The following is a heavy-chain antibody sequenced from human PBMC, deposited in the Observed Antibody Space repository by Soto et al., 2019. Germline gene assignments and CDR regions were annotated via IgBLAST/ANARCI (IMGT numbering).Heavy chain of an antibody. CDR1: GLTFTNHA. V-gene: IGHV3-30-3*01. J-gene: IGHJ3*02. CDR3: AREASSAYPHDGFDI. CDR2: ISYDGSSE. D-gene: IGHD3-22*01. Sequence: QVQLVESGGGVVQPGRSLRLSCAASGLTFTNHAMHWVRQAPGRGLEWVAVISYDGSSEYYADSVKGRVTFSRDNSKNTLFLQMNSLRPDDTAVYYCAREASSAYPHDGFDIWGQGTMVIVSS.